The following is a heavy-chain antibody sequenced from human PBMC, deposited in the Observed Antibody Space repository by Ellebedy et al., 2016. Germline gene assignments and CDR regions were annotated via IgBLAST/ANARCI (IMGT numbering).Heavy chain of an antibody. CDR2: MSGNGRER. Sequence: GGSLRLSCIGSTITFSRHAMNWVRQVPGRGLEWVSVMSGNGRERDYADSVKGRFIISKDDSKNTMYLEMNSLRAEDTAVYYCAKGRHYSDGSGFYYDYFDSWGQGTLVTVSS. CDR3: AKGRHYSDGSGFYYDYFDS. V-gene: IGHV3-23*01. J-gene: IGHJ4*02. CDR1: TITFSRHA. D-gene: IGHD3-22*01.